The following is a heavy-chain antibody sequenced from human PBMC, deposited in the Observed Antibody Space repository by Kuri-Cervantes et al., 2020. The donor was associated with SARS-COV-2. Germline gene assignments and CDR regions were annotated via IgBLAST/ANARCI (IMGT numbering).Heavy chain of an antibody. V-gene: IGHV1-2*04. Sequence: ASVKVSCKASGYTFSSYYMYWVRQAPGQGLEWMGWINPNSGGTNYGQNFQGWVTMTRDTSISTAYMELSRLRSDDTAVYYCSRGMVRGIIQYYYYAMDVWGQGTTVTVSS. D-gene: IGHD3-10*01. CDR1: GYTFSSYY. CDR3: SRGMVRGIIQYYYYAMDV. J-gene: IGHJ6*02. CDR2: INPNSGGT.